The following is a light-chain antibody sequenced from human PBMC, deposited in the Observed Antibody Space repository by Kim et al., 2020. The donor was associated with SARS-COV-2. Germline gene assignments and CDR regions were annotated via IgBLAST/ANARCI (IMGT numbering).Light chain of an antibody. CDR3: QVWDNTSDV. CDR1: DIGSKS. J-gene: IGLJ1*01. V-gene: IGLV3-21*04. CDR2: YDS. Sequence: APGKPAPIPGGGNDIGSKSVPWYQKKPGQAPVLVIYYDSDRASGIPERFSGSNAGNTATLTISRVEAGDEADYYCQVWDNTSDVFGTGTKVTVL.